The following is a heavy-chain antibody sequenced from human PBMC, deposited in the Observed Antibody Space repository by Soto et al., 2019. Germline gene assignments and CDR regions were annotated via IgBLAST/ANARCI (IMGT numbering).Heavy chain of an antibody. D-gene: IGHD3-3*01. J-gene: IGHJ3*02. V-gene: IGHV5-51*01. Sequence: GEPRKISCKGSGCSFTSYWIGWVRQTPGKGLEWMGIIYPGDSDTRYSPSFQGQVTISADKSISTAYLQWSSLKASDTAMYYCAFGVAYDAFDIWGQGTMVTVSS. CDR2: IYPGDSDT. CDR1: GCSFTSYW. CDR3: AFGVAYDAFDI.